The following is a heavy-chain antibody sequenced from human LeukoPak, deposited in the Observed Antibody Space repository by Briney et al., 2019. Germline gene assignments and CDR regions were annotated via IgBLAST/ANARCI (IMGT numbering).Heavy chain of an antibody. V-gene: IGHV3-48*03. Sequence: PGGSLRLSCAAPGFTFSSYEMNCVRHAPGKGLEWVSYISSSGSTIYYADSVKGRFTISRDNAKNSLYLQMNSLRAEDTAVYYCATPGNLDYWGQGTLVTVSS. J-gene: IGHJ4*02. CDR2: ISSSGSTI. D-gene: IGHD1-14*01. CDR3: ATPGNLDY. CDR1: GFTFSSYE.